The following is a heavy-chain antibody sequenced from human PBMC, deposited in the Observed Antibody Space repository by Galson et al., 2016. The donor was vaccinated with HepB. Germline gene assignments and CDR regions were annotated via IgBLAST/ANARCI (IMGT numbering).Heavy chain of an antibody. CDR1: GFTFSHYA. CDR2: ISSNGGST. J-gene: IGHJ4*02. CDR3: VKDALRFFDRTTSPFEH. D-gene: IGHD3-9*01. Sequence: LRLSCTTSGFTFSHYAIHWVRQAPGKGLEHVSTISSNGGSTYYADSVKGRFIISRDNSKSTVFLQMSSLRAEDAAVYYCVKDALRFFDRTTSPFEHWGRGSLVTVSS. V-gene: IGHV3-64D*06.